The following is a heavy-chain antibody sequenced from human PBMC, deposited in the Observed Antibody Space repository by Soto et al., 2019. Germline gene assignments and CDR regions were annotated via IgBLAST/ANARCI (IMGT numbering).Heavy chain of an antibody. CDR1: GFTFDDYA. D-gene: IGHD3-22*01. J-gene: IGHJ4*02. V-gene: IGHV3-9*01. Sequence: PGGSLRLSCAASGFTFDDYAMHWVRQAPGKGLEWVSGISWNSGSIGYADSVKGRFTISRDNTKNSLYLQMNSLRAEDTALYYCAKDGTNPVSSGYHLHYWGQGNLVTLSS. CDR2: ISWNSGSI. CDR3: AKDGTNPVSSGYHLHY.